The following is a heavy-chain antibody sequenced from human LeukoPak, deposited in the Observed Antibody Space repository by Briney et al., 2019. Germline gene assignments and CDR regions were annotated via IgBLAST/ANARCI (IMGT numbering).Heavy chain of an antibody. Sequence: ASVKVSCTASGYTFTDYYMHWVRQAPGQGLEWMGWINPHSGGTNFAQNFQDRVTMTRDTSVSTAYMELSRLRSDDTAVYYCAREMTTELLGCFDPWGQGTLVTVSS. D-gene: IGHD4-17*01. CDR3: AREMTTELLGCFDP. V-gene: IGHV1-2*02. CDR2: INPHSGGT. J-gene: IGHJ5*02. CDR1: GYTFTDYY.